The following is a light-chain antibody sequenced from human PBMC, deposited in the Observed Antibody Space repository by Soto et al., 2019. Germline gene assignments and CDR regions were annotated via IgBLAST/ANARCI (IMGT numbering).Light chain of an antibody. V-gene: IGLV2-14*01. CDR3: SSYTSSSTSLYV. J-gene: IGLJ1*01. Sequence: QSVLTQPASVSGSPGQSITISCTGTSSDVGGYNDVSWYQQHPGKAPKLMIYEVSNRPSGVSNRFSGSKSGNTASLTISGLQAEDEADYYCSSYTSSSTSLYVFGTGTKVTVL. CDR2: EVS. CDR1: SSDVGGYND.